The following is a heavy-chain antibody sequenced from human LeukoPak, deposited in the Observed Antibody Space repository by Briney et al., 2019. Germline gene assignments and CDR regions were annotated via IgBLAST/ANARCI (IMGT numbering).Heavy chain of an antibody. J-gene: IGHJ4*02. V-gene: IGHV3-7*04. Sequence: PGGSLRLSCAASGFTFSSYWMTWVRQAPGKGLEWVVNIKQDGSEKYYVNSVKGRFTISRDNAEKSLYLQMNSLRADDTAVYYCARARLLGSGLLDYWGQGTLVTVSS. D-gene: IGHD3-3*01. CDR3: ARARLLGSGLLDY. CDR1: GFTFSSYW. CDR2: IKQDGSEK.